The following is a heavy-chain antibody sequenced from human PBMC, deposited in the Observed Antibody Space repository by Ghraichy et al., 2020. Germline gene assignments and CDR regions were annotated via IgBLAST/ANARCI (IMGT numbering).Heavy chain of an antibody. CDR1: GGSFSGYY. D-gene: IGHD1-14*01. J-gene: IGHJ2*01. V-gene: IGHV4-34*01. Sequence: SETLSLTCAVYGGSFSGYYWSWIRQPPGKGLEWIGEINHSGSTNYNPSLKSRVTISVDTSKNQFSLKLSSVTAADTAVYYCARLKTGRYFDLWGRGTLVTVSS. CDR3: ARLKTGRYFDL. CDR2: INHSGST.